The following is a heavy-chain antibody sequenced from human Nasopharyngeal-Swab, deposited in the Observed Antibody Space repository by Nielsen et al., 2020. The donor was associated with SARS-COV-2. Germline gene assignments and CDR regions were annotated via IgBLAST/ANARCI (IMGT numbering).Heavy chain of an antibody. D-gene: IGHD1-26*01. CDR3: ARGDLSGSRNGWFDP. CDR1: GFTVNSYG. J-gene: IGHJ5*02. Sequence: GESLKISCAASGFTVNSYGMHWVRQAPGKGLEWVAVISNDGSNKYYADSVKGRFTISRDNAKNTLYLQMNSLRAEDTAVYFCARGDLSGSRNGWFDPWGQGTLVTVSS. CDR2: ISNDGSNK. V-gene: IGHV3-30*03.